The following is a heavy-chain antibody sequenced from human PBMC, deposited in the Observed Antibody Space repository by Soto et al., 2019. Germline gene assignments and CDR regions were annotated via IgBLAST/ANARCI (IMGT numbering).Heavy chain of an antibody. CDR3: VTDIGGGSWYALAY. V-gene: IGHV3-33*03. J-gene: IGHJ4*02. D-gene: IGHD6-13*01. CDR1: GFRFSGYG. Sequence: QVHLVEPGGGVVQPGTSLRLACAASGFRFSGYGMQWVRQTPGKGLEWVGVIWYDGSKTFYADSVKGRFTVSRDNSNNHVFLQMASLRAEDTAVYHWVTDIGGGSWYALAYWGPGSLVTVSS. CDR2: IWYDGSKT.